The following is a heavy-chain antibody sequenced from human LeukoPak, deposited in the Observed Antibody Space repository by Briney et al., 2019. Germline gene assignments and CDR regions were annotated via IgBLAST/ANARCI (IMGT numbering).Heavy chain of an antibody. J-gene: IGHJ6*02. V-gene: IGHV3-20*04. CDR3: ARGSGSYSGGMDV. CDR2: LNWNGGST. Sequence: GGSLRLSCVASGFTFDDYGMSWVRQAPGKGLEWVSGLNWNGGSTGYADSVKGRFTISRDNAKNSLYLQMNSLRAEDTAVYYCARGSGSYSGGMDVWGQGTTVTVSS. D-gene: IGHD3-10*01. CDR1: GFTFDDYG.